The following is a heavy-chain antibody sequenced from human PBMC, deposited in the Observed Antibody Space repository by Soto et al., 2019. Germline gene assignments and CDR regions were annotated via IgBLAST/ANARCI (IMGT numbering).Heavy chain of an antibody. D-gene: IGHD6-19*01. CDR2: MNPNSGNT. CDR3: AMERTGAGNDF. Sequence: QVQLVQSGAEVKKPGASVKVSCKASGYTFTSYDINWVRQATGQGLEWLGWMNPNSGNTGYAQKFQRSITVTKKTFINTAYMELSSLRSEQSAVYYRAMERTGAGNDFWGQGTLVTVAS. V-gene: IGHV1-8*01. J-gene: IGHJ4*02. CDR1: GYTFTSYD.